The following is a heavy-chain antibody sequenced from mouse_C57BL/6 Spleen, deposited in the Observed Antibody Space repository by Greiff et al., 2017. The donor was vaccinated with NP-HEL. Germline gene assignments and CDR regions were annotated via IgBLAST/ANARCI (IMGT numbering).Heavy chain of an antibody. CDR3: AREGAIYDGYFRGYFDV. V-gene: IGHV1-82*01. D-gene: IGHD2-3*01. J-gene: IGHJ1*03. CDR1: GYAFSSSW. CDR2: IYPGDGDT. Sequence: QVQLQQSGPELVKPGASVKISCKASGYAFSSSWMNWVKQRPGKGLEWIGRIYPGDGDTNYNGKFKGKATLTADKSSSTAYMQLSSLTSEDSAVYFCAREGAIYDGYFRGYFDVWGTGTTVTVSS.